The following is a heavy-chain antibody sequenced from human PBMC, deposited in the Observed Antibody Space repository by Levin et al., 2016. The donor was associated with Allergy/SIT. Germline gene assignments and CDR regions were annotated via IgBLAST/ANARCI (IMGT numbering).Heavy chain of an antibody. Sequence: GGSLRLSCAASGFTFSSYAMSWVRQAPGKGPEWVSAISGSGGSTYYADSVKGRFTISRDNSKNTLYLQMNSLRAEDTAVYYCAKDALLPSRIMITFGGAPTGFDYWGQGTLVTVSS. V-gene: IGHV3-23*01. CDR1: GFTFSSYA. CDR2: ISGSGGST. J-gene: IGHJ4*02. CDR3: AKDALLPSRIMITFGGAPTGFDY. D-gene: IGHD3-16*01.